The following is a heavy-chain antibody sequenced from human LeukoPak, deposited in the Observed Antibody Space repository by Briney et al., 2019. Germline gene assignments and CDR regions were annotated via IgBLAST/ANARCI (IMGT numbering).Heavy chain of an antibody. D-gene: IGHD5-24*01. Sequence: TGGSLRLSCAASGFTFSSYAMHWVRQAPGKGLEWVAVISYDGSNKYYADSVKGRFTISRDNAKNTLYLQMNSLRGEDTAVYYCARARWYSCDYWGQGTLVTVSS. CDR2: ISYDGSNK. CDR3: ARARWYSCDY. CDR1: GFTFSSYA. J-gene: IGHJ4*02. V-gene: IGHV3-30*04.